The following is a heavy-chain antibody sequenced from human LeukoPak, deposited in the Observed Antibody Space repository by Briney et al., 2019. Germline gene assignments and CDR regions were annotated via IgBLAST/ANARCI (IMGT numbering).Heavy chain of an antibody. CDR2: ISSSGSTI. CDR1: GFTFSDYY. Sequence: PGGSLRLSCAASGFTFSDYYMSWIRQAPGKGLEWVSYISSSGSTIYYADSVKDRFTISRDNAKNSLYLQMNSLRAEDTAVYYCARVSRRGTMVRGVIPPPSWGQGTLVTVSS. CDR3: ARVSRRGTMVRGVIPPPS. D-gene: IGHD3-10*01. V-gene: IGHV3-11*04. J-gene: IGHJ4*02.